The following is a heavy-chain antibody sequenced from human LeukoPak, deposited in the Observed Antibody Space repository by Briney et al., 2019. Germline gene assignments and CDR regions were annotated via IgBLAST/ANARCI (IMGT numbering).Heavy chain of an antibody. CDR3: AKDSAYYYDSSGYKGY. CDR2: ISGSGGST. V-gene: IGHV3-23*01. J-gene: IGHJ4*02. Sequence: GGSLRLSCAASGFTFSSYAMSWVRQAPGKGLEWVSAISGSGGSTYYADSVKGRFTISRDNSKNTLYLQMNSLRAEDTAVYYCAKDSAYYYDSSGYKGYWGQGTLVTVSS. D-gene: IGHD3-22*01. CDR1: GFTFSSYA.